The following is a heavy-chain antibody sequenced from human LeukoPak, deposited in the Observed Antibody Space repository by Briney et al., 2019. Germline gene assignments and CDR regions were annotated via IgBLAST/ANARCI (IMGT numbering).Heavy chain of an antibody. Sequence: GGSLRLSCVVSGFTFNRCWMNWVRQAPGKGLEWVARINPDGRDAYYVDSVKGRFTISRDNAQNSMYLQMNSLRVEDTAVYYCTSWGDTTAEYFQRWGQGTLVTVSS. CDR2: INPDGRDA. CDR3: TSWGDTTAEYFQR. J-gene: IGHJ1*01. CDR1: GFTFNRCW. D-gene: IGHD2-21*02. V-gene: IGHV3-7*01.